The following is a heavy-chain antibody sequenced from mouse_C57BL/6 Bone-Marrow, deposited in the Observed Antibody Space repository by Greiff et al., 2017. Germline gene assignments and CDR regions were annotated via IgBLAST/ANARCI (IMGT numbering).Heavy chain of an antibody. J-gene: IGHJ4*01. CDR1: GFTFSDYY. CDR3: ARGDWDYAMDY. V-gene: IGHV5-16*01. CDR2: INYDGSST. Sequence: EVQLVESEGGLVQPGSSMKLSCTASGFTFSDYYMAWVRQVPEKGLEWVASINYDGSSTYYLDSLKSRFIISRDNAKNILYLQMSSLKSEDTATYYCARGDWDYAMDYWGQGTSVTVSS. D-gene: IGHD4-1*01.